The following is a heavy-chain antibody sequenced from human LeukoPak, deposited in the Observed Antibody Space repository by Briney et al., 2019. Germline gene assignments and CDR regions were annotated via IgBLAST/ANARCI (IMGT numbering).Heavy chain of an antibody. CDR3: ARATTNAGTYGY. CDR1: GVSISTYY. D-gene: IGHD1/OR15-1a*01. Sequence: PSETLSLTCTDSGVSISTYYWSWIRQPPGKGLEWIGYIYYTGSTNYNPSLKSRVTISVDTSKNQFSLKLSSVTAADTAVYYCARATTNAGTYGYWGQGTLVTVSS. CDR2: IYYTGST. V-gene: IGHV4-59*01. J-gene: IGHJ4*02.